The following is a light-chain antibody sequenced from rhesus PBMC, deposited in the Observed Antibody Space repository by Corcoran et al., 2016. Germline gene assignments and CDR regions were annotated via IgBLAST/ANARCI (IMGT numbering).Light chain of an antibody. V-gene: IGKV1-22*01. Sequence: DIQMTQSPSSLSASVGDTVTISCRASQRVRNWLAWYQQKPGKAPKLLIYRASQLQSGVPSRFIRGGSVTHFTITLSSLLSEDFATYFCQQYFRCPLTFGGGSTVDLK. CDR1: QRVRNW. CDR2: RAS. CDR3: QQYFRCPLT. J-gene: IGKJ4*01.